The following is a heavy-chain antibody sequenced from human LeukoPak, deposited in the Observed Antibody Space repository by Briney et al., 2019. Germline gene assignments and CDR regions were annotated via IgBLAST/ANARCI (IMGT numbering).Heavy chain of an antibody. Sequence: GGSLRLSCAASGFTFSSYSMNWVRQAPGKGLEWVSYISSSSSTIYYADSVKGRFTISRDNAKNSLYLQMNSLRAEDTAVYYCARGRVTNWILDAFDIWGQGTMVTVSS. CDR2: ISSSSSTI. D-gene: IGHD4-17*01. V-gene: IGHV3-48*04. CDR1: GFTFSSYS. CDR3: ARGRVTNWILDAFDI. J-gene: IGHJ3*02.